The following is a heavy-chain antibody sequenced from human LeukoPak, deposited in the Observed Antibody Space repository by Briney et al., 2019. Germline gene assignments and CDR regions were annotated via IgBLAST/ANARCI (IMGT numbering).Heavy chain of an antibody. CDR2: IYTSGST. CDR3: ARVRSERITIFGVVIIEDAFDI. Sequence: SETLSLTCTVSGGSISSYYWSWVRQPAGKGLEWIGRIYTSGSTNYNPSLKSRVTMSVDTSKNQFSLKLSSVTAADTAVYYCARVRSERITIFGVVIIEDAFDIWGQGTMVTVSS. J-gene: IGHJ3*02. V-gene: IGHV4-4*07. D-gene: IGHD3-3*01. CDR1: GGSISSYY.